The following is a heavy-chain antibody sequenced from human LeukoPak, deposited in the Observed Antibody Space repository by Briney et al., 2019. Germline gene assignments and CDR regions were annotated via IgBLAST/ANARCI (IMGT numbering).Heavy chain of an antibody. CDR2: INHSGST. J-gene: IGHJ3*02. V-gene: IGHV4-34*01. Sequence: PSETLSLTCAVYGGSFSGYYWSWIRQPPGKGLEWIGEINHSGSTNYNPSLKSRVTISVDTSKNQFSLKLSSVTAADTAVYYCARRQLWFILGAFDIWGQGTMVTVSS. CDR1: GGSFSGYY. D-gene: IGHD5-18*01. CDR3: ARRQLWFILGAFDI.